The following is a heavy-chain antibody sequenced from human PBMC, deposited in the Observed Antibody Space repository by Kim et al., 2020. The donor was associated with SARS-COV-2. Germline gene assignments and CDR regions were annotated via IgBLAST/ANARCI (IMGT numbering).Heavy chain of an antibody. Sequence: GGSLRLSCAASGFNFSSFGMHWVRQAPGKGLEYVSGISSSGGKTHYGNSVKGRFTISRDNSKNTLDLQMGSLRAEDMAVYYCVRGGGNYYNDYWGQGTLVTVSS. J-gene: IGHJ4*02. D-gene: IGHD1-26*01. V-gene: IGHV3-64*01. CDR1: GFNFSSFG. CDR2: ISSSGGKT. CDR3: VRGGGNYYNDY.